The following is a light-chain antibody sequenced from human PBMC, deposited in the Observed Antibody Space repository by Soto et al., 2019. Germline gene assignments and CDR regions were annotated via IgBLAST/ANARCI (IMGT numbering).Light chain of an antibody. Sequence: DIPMTQSPSTLSACVGDRVTITCRASQSISIWLAWYQQKPGKAPNLLIYKTSSLETGVPSRFSGSGSGTEFTLTISSLQPDDFATYYCQHWNDYSWTFGQGTKVEVK. CDR1: QSISIW. J-gene: IGKJ1*01. CDR3: QHWNDYSWT. V-gene: IGKV1-5*03. CDR2: KTS.